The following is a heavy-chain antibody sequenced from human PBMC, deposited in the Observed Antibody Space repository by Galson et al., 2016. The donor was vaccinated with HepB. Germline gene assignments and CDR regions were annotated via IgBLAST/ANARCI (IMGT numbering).Heavy chain of an antibody. CDR2: TYYRSGWYS. J-gene: IGHJ6*02. Sequence: CAISGDSVSSNSATWNWIRLSPSRGLEWLGRTYYRSGWYSYYALSVKSRITINADTSKSQFSLRLNSVTPEDTAVYYCARRTGNGFDVWGQGTTVTVSS. CDR3: ARRTGNGFDV. D-gene: IGHD1-1*01. CDR1: GDSVSSNSAT. V-gene: IGHV6-1*01.